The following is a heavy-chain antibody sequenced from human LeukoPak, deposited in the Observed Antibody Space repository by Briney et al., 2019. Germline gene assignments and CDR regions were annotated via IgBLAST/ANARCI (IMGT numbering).Heavy chain of an antibody. CDR3: ARDHNYAFDN. V-gene: IGHV3-48*04. CDR2: VGISSGNT. CDR1: GFTFSSYC. J-gene: IGHJ4*02. D-gene: IGHD1-1*01. Sequence: PGGSLRLSCAASGFTFSSYCMNWVRQAPGKGLEWISYVGISSGNTKYADSVKGRFTISGDSARNSLYLQMSSLRVEDTAVYYCARDHNYAFDNWGQGTLVTVSS.